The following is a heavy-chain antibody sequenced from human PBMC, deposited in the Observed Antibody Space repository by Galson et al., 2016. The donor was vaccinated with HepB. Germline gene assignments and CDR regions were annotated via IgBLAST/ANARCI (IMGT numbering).Heavy chain of an antibody. CDR3: ARDMSSGWYWVYFDY. CDR1: GFTFSYAW. J-gene: IGHJ4*02. V-gene: IGHV3-11*04. Sequence: SLRLSCAASGFTFSYAWMSWVRQAPGKGLEWVSYISNSGSTIKDADSVKGRFTISRDNAKNSLYLQMNSLRAEDTAVYYCARDMSSGWYWVYFDYWGQGTLVTVSS. D-gene: IGHD6-19*01. CDR2: ISNSGSTI.